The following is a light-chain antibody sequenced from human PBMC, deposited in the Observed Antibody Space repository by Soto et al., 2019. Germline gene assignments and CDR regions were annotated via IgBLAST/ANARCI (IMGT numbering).Light chain of an antibody. Sequence: QAVVTQEPSLTVSPGGTVTLTCGSSTGGVTSSHYPYWFQQRPGQAPRTLIYDTNYKHSWTPVRFSGSLLGGKADLAHSGAQPNDECEYYCCLSDGDTRVVGGGTKLPDL. V-gene: IGLV7-46*01. CDR1: TGGVTSSHY. J-gene: IGLJ2*01. CDR2: DTN. CDR3: CLSDGDTRV.